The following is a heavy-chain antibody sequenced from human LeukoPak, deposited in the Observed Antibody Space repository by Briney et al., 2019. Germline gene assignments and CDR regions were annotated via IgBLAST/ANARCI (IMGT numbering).Heavy chain of an antibody. CDR2: ISAYNGNT. CDR3: ARDRGGIAVAGTDY. V-gene: IGHV1-18*01. CDR1: GGTFSSYA. Sequence: ASVKVSCKASGGTFSSYAISWVRQAPGQGLEWMGWISAYNGNTNYAQKLQGRVTMTTDTSTSTAYMELRSLRSDDTAVYYCARDRGGIAVAGTDYWGQGTLVTVSS. J-gene: IGHJ4*02. D-gene: IGHD6-19*01.